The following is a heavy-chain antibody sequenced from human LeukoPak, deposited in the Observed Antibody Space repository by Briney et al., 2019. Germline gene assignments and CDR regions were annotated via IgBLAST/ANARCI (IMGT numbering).Heavy chain of an antibody. CDR3: ARHDSNPNWYFDL. J-gene: IGHJ2*01. CDR1: GYTFTGYY. Sequence: ASVKVSCKASGYTFTGYYMHWVRQAPGQGLEWMGWINPNSGGTNYAQKFQGRVTMTRDTSISTAYMELSRLRSDDTAVYYCARHDSNPNWYFDLWGRGTLVTVSS. CDR2: INPNSGGT. V-gene: IGHV1-2*02. D-gene: IGHD2-15*01.